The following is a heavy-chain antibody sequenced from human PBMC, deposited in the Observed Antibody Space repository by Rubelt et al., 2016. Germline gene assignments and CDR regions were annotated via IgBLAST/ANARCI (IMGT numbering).Heavy chain of an antibody. CDR3: ARRPGYSNSWMGLDY. J-gene: IGHJ4*02. CDR1: GYSISSGY. D-gene: IGHD6-13*01. V-gene: IGHV3-7*01. CDR2: INQDGSER. Sequence: LQLQESGPGLVKPSETLSLTCTVSGYSISSGYHWGWIRQPPGKGLEWVANINQDGSERNYADSVKGRFTISRDNAKNSLYLEMNTLRAGDTAVYYCARRPGYSNSWMGLDYWGQGTLVTVSS.